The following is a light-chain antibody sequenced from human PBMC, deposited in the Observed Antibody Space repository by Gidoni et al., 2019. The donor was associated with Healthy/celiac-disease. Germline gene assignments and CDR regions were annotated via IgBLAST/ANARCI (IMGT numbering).Light chain of an antibody. CDR1: QSRRHSNGYNY. J-gene: IGKJ1*01. CDR3: MQAQQTQRT. Sequence: DIVMTLSPLSLPVTPGEPASISGRASQSRRHSNGYNYLVGYLQKPGETPQLLIYLGSNRAYGVPDRISGSGSGTDFTLKISRVEAEDVGVYYCMQAQQTQRTFGQGTKVEIK. V-gene: IGKV2-28*01. CDR2: LGS.